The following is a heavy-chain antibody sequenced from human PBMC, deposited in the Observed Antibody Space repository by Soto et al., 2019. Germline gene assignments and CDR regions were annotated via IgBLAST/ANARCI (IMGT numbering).Heavy chain of an antibody. CDR2: IRSKAYGGTT. Sequence: PGESLKISCTASGFTFGDYAMSWVRQAPGKGLEWVGFIRSKAYGGTTEYAASVKGRFTISRDDSKSIAYLQMNSLKTEDTAVYYCTRDPEEWELLGAFDIWGQGTMVTVSS. CDR3: TRDPEEWELLGAFDI. V-gene: IGHV3-49*04. D-gene: IGHD1-26*01. CDR1: GFTFGDYA. J-gene: IGHJ3*02.